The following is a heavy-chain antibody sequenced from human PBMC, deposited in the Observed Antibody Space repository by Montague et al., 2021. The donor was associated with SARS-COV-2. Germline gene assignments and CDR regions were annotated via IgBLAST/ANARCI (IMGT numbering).Heavy chain of an antibody. CDR3: ARDQAAKISFKGAFDI. V-gene: IGHV4-59*01. D-gene: IGHD3-3*01. CDR2: IYYSGTT. J-gene: IGHJ3*02. CDR1: GGSISSYY. Sequence: SETLSLTRTLSGGSISSYYWNRIRETPGKGLEWIGYIYYSGTTNXNPSLKSRVTISLDTPKNQFSLNLSSVTAADTAIYYCARDQAAKISFKGAFDIWGQGRMVTVSS.